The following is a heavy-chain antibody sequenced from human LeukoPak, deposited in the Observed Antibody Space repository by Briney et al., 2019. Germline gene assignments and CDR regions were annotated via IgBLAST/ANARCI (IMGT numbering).Heavy chain of an antibody. CDR1: GYTFTDYY. Sequence: ASVKVSCKASGYTFTDYYMHWVRQAPGQGLEWMGWLNPNSGDTNYAQKFQGRVTMTRDTSISTAYMELSRLRSDDTAVYYCARDYGSGSYYNGTWGQGTLVTVSS. CDR2: LNPNSGDT. J-gene: IGHJ5*02. D-gene: IGHD3-10*01. CDR3: ARDYGSGSYYNGT. V-gene: IGHV1-2*02.